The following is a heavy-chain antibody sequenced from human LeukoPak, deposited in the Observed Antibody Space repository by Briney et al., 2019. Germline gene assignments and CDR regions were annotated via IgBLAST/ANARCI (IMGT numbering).Heavy chain of an antibody. J-gene: IGHJ5*02. CDR2: ISGSGANT. Sequence: GGSLRLSCAASGFIFSTYAMSWVRQATGKGLEWVSTISGSGANTYYADSVKGRFTISRDNSKNTLYLQMNSLRAEDTAVYYCAKGQSGWYLSWFDPWGQGTLVTVSS. V-gene: IGHV3-23*01. CDR1: GFIFSTYA. D-gene: IGHD6-19*01. CDR3: AKGQSGWYLSWFDP.